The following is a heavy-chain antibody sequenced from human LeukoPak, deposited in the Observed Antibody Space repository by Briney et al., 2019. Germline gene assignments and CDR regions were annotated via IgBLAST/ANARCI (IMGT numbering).Heavy chain of an antibody. CDR2: IKSKTDGGTT. V-gene: IGHV3-15*01. CDR3: TTGTVVY. D-gene: IGHD2-21*01. J-gene: IGHJ4*02. Sequence: GGSLRLSCAASGFTFSNAWMSWVRQAPGKGLEWVGCIKSKTDGGTTDYAAPVKGRFTISRDDSKNTLYLQMNSLKTEDTAVYYYTTGTVVYWGQGTLVTVSS. CDR1: GFTFSNAW.